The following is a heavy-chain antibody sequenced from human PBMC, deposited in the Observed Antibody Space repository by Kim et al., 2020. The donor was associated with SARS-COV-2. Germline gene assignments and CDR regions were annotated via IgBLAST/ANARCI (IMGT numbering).Heavy chain of an antibody. CDR1: GFTFSSYA. CDR3: ARDRRGYYYDSSGYYYGEYFQH. J-gene: IGHJ1*01. D-gene: IGHD3-22*01. Sequence: GGSLRLSCAASGFTFSSYAMHWVRQAPGKGLEWVAVISYDGSNKYYADSVKGRFTISRDNSKNTLYLKMNSLRAEDTAVYYCARDRRGYYYDSSGYYYGEYFQHWGQGTLVTVSS. CDR2: ISYDGSNK. V-gene: IGHV3-30*04.